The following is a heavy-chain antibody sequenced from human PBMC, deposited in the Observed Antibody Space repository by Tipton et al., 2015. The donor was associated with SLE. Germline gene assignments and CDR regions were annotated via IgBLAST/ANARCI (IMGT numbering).Heavy chain of an antibody. J-gene: IGHJ4*02. CDR3: ARSSYGDYVFDY. D-gene: IGHD4-17*01. CDR2: ISSSGSTI. V-gene: IGHV3-48*03. CDR1: GFTFSSYW. Sequence: SLRLSCAASGFTFSSYWMNWVRQAPGKGLEWVSYISSSGSTIYYADSVKGRFTISRDNAKNSLYLQMNSLRAEDTAVYYCARSSYGDYVFDYWGQGTLVTVSS.